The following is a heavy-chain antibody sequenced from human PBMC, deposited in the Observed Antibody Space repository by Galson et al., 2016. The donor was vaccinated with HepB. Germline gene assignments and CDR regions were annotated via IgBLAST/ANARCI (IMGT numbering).Heavy chain of an antibody. CDR3: ARAGLYDYNWGNFRHRITAFDS. J-gene: IGHJ4*02. V-gene: IGHV4-61*03. Sequence: LEWIGYIYHSGNTNYNRSLRSRVTISVNTSKNHFSLKRNSVTAADTAVYYCARAGLYDYNWGNFRHRITAFDSWGQGTQVTVSS. D-gene: IGHD3-16*02. CDR2: IYHSGNT.